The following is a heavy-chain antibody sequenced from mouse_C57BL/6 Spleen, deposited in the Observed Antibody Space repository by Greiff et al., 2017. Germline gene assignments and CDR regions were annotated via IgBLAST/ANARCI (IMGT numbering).Heavy chain of an antibody. Sequence: VQLKQSGPELVKPGASVKISCKASGYTFTDYYMNWVKQSHGKSLEWIGDINPNNGGTSYNQKFKGKATLTVDKSSSTAYMELRSLTSEDSAVYYCAMGDGYYHWYFDVWGTGTTVTVSS. CDR1: GYTFTDYY. CDR3: AMGDGYYHWYFDV. J-gene: IGHJ1*03. V-gene: IGHV1-26*01. D-gene: IGHD2-3*01. CDR2: INPNNGGT.